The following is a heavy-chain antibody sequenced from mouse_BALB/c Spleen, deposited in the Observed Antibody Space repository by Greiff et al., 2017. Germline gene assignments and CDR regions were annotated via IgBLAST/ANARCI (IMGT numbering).Heavy chain of an antibody. CDR2: ISYSGST. J-gene: IGHJ4*01. CDR1: GDSITSGY. D-gene: IGHD1-1*01. V-gene: IGHV3-8*02. Sequence: VQLKESGPSLVKPSQTLSLTCSVTGDSITSGYWNWIRKFPGNKLEYMGYISYSGSTYYNPSLKSRISITRDTSKNQYYLQLNSVTTEDTATYYCARKDYYGSSYDYYYAMDYWGQGTSVTVSS. CDR3: ARKDYYGSSYDYYYAMDY.